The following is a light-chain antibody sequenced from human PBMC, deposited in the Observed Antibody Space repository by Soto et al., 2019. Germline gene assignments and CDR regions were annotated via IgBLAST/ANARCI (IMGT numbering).Light chain of an antibody. V-gene: IGLV1-44*01. CDR2: SNN. J-gene: IGLJ1*01. CDR1: RGNIGGNT. CDR3: AAWDDSLNGYV. Sequence: QSVLTPSPSASGTTGQRVTISCSEGRGNIGGNTVNWYQQLPGTAPKLLIYSNNQRPSGVPDRFSGSKSGTSASLAISGLQSEDEADYYCAAWDDSLNGYVFGTGTKVTVL.